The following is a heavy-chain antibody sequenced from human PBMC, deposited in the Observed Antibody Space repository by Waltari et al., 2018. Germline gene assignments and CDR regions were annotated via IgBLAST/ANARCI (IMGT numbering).Heavy chain of an antibody. CDR1: GVTLSRSW. CDR2: INNEGSST. V-gene: IGHV3-74*03. CDR3: ARAGLLGAFDV. Sequence: EVQLVESGGGLVQPGGSLRLSCAASGVTLSRSWIHWVRHSPGQGLMGFSRINNEGSSTVYADSVKGRFTISRDDAKNTVSLQMNNLSAEDTALYYCARAGLLGAFDVWGQGTMVTVSS. D-gene: IGHD2-15*01. J-gene: IGHJ3*01.